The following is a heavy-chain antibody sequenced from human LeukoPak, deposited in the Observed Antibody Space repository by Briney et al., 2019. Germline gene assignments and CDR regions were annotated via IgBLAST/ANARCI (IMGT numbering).Heavy chain of an antibody. D-gene: IGHD2-15*01. J-gene: IGHJ5*02. V-gene: IGHV4-39*01. Sequence: SETLSLTCTVSGGSISSSSYYWGWIRQPPGKGLEWIGSIYYSGSTYYNPSLKSRVTISVNTSKNQFSLMLSSVTAAAKAVYYRTGQSRLAYCSGGSCYSQPFDHWGQGTLVTVSS. CDR1: GGSISSSSYY. CDR3: TGQSRLAYCSGGSCYSQPFDH. CDR2: IYYSGST.